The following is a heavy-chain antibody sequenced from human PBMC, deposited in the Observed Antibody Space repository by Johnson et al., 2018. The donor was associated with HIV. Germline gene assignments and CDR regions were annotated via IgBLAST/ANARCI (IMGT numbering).Heavy chain of an antibody. Sequence: EVQLVESGGGLVQPGRSMRLSCAASGFTFDDYAMHWVRQAPGKGLEWVSGISWNGGSIGYADSVKGRFTISRDNSKNTLYLQMNSLRAEDTAVYYCAKDLEEGQQWLIGAFDIWGQGTMVTVSS. J-gene: IGHJ3*02. CDR3: AKDLEEGQQWLIGAFDI. CDR2: ISWNGGSI. D-gene: IGHD6-19*01. CDR1: GFTFDDYA. V-gene: IGHV3-9*01.